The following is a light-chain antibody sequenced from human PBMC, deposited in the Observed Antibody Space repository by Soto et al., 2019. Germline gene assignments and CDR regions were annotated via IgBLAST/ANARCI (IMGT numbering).Light chain of an antibody. V-gene: IGKV3-20*01. CDR3: QQYGSSSLS. J-gene: IGKJ4*01. CDR1: QSISNSF. CDR2: GAS. Sequence: EIVLTQSPGTLSLSPGERATLSCRASQSISNSFLAWYQQKPGQAPKLLMYGASRRAPGIPDTFSGSGSGTDFTLTISRLEPEDFAVYYCQQYGSSSLSFGGGTKVEI.